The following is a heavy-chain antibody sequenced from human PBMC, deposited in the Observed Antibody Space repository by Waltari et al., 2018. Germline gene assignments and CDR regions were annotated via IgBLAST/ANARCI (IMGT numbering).Heavy chain of an antibody. CDR2: IYYSGST. V-gene: IGHV4-59*01. CDR3: ARSIAAAGTLSYYYYYYMDV. J-gene: IGHJ6*03. D-gene: IGHD6-13*01. Sequence: QVQLQESGPGLVKPSETLSLTCTVSGGSISSYYWSWIRQPPGTGLEWIGYIYYSGSTNYNPSLKSRVTISVDTSKNQFSLKLSSVTAADTAVYYCARSIAAAGTLSYYYYYYMDVWGKGTTVTVSS. CDR1: GGSISSYY.